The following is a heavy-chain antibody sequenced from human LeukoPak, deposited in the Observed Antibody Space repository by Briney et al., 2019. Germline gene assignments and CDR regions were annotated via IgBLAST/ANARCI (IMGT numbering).Heavy chain of an antibody. CDR1: GFTFSSYW. J-gene: IGHJ4*02. D-gene: IGHD2-2*02. V-gene: IGHV3-7*01. CDR3: AKDERTYCSSTSCYIGGY. CDR2: IKQDGSEK. Sequence: GGSLRLSCAASGFTFSSYWMSWVRQAPGKGLEWVANIKQDGSEKYYVDSVKGRFTISRDNAKNSLYLQMNSLRAEDTAVYYCAKDERTYCSSTSCYIGGYWGQGTLVTVSS.